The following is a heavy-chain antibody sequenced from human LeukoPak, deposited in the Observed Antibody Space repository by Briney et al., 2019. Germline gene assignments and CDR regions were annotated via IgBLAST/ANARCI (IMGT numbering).Heavy chain of an antibody. Sequence: GGSLRLSCAASGFTFSNYGMHWVRQAPGKGLEWVSTISGSGDNTYYADSVKGRFTISRDNSKNTLYLQMNSLRAEDTAVYYCARVTYGSGTYGAFDYWGQGTLVTVSS. V-gene: IGHV3-23*01. CDR3: ARVTYGSGTYGAFDY. CDR1: GFTFSNYG. D-gene: IGHD3-10*01. CDR2: ISGSGDNT. J-gene: IGHJ4*02.